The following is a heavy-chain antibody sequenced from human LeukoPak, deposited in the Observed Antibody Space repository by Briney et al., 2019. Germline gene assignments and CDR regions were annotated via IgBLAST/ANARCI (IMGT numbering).Heavy chain of an antibody. CDR3: ARRPVAGHFDY. V-gene: IGHV4-39*01. Sequence: SETLSLTCTVSGGSISNSIYYWGWIRQPPGKGLECIGNIFYSGSTYYNPSLQSRVTISVDTSKNQFSLKLSSVTAADTAVYSCARRPVAGHFDYWGQGTLVTVSS. J-gene: IGHJ4*02. D-gene: IGHD6-19*01. CDR2: IFYSGST. CDR1: GGSISNSIYY.